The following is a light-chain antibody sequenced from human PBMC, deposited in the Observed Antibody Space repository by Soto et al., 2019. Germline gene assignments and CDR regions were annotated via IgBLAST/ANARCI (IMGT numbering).Light chain of an antibody. CDR1: QGISSY. CDR3: QQYYSYPCT. CDR2: AAS. J-gene: IGKJ1*01. V-gene: IGKV1-8*01. Sequence: AIRMTPSPSSLSASTGDRVTITCRASQGISSYLAWYQQKPWKAPKLLIYAASTLQRGVPSRFSGSGSGTDFTLTISCLQSEDFATYYCQQYYSYPCTFGQGTKVEIK.